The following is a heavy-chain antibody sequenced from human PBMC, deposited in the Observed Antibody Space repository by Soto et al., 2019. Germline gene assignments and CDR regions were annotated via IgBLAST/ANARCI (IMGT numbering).Heavy chain of an antibody. Sequence: EGSLRLSCAASGFTFSRYGMHWVRQAPGKGLEWVAVTWYDGSDKYYADSVKGRFTISRDNSKKTLYLQMSSLRGEDTAVYYCAKDLSISFDGSDIRGQGTPVPVSS. V-gene: IGHV3-33*06. CDR3: AKDLSISFDGSDI. D-gene: IGHD3-3*02. CDR2: TWYDGSDK. J-gene: IGHJ3*02. CDR1: GFTFSRYG.